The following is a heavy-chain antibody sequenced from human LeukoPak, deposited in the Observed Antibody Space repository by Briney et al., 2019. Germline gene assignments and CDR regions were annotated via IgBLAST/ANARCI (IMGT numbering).Heavy chain of an antibody. Sequence: PGGSLRLSCAASGFTFSNYLMSWVRQAPGKGLEWVSAISGNGVDTYYADSVKGRFTISRDNSKNTLYLQMNRLRPDDRAVYYCAIQRWLQSGTINYFDYWGQGTLVTVSS. J-gene: IGHJ4*02. CDR2: ISGNGVDT. CDR1: GFTFSNYL. CDR3: AIQRWLQSGTINYFDY. V-gene: IGHV3-23*01. D-gene: IGHD5-24*01.